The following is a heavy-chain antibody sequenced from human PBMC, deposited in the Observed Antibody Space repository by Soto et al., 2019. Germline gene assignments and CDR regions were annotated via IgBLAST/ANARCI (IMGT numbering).Heavy chain of an antibody. CDR1: GFTFSSYA. V-gene: IGHV3-30-3*01. Sequence: GGSLRLSCAASGFTFSSYAMHWVRQAPGKGLEWVAVISYDGSNKYYADSVKGRFTISRDNSKNTLYLQMNSLRAEDTAVYYCARVYSSGWYLPYYGRDVWGQGTTVTVSS. D-gene: IGHD6-19*01. CDR3: ARVYSSGWYLPYYGRDV. CDR2: ISYDGSNK. J-gene: IGHJ6*02.